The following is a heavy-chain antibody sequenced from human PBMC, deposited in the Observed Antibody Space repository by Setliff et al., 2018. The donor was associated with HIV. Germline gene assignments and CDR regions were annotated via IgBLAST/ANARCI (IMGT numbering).Heavy chain of an antibody. CDR3: VRGGIQLWIGPLDS. J-gene: IGHJ4*02. CDR1: GYTFSNYN. Sequence: ASVKVSCKASGYTFSNYNITWVRQAPGQGLEWMGWISGDNGHTNYAQKFQGRVTMTTETSASTAYMELRGLRSDDTAFYYCVRGGIQLWIGPLDSWGQGTLVTVSS. V-gene: IGHV1-18*01. D-gene: IGHD5-18*01. CDR2: ISGDNGHT.